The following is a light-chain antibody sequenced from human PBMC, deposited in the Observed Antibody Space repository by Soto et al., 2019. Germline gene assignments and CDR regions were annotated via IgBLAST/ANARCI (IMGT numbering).Light chain of an antibody. CDR3: QQYNNWPRT. J-gene: IGKJ1*01. CDR2: GAT. CDR1: QSVSSN. V-gene: IGKV3-15*01. Sequence: EIVMTQSPATLSVSPGDRVTLSCRASQSVSSNLAWYQQKPGQPPRLFIYGATSRATGVPARFSGSGSGTEFTLTISSLQSEDFAVYYCQQYNNWPRTFGQGTKVDIK.